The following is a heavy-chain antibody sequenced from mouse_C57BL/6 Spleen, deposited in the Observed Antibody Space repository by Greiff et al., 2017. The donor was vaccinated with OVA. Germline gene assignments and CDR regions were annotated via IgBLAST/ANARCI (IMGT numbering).Heavy chain of an antibody. Sequence: EVQLVESGPGLVKPSQSLSLTCSVTGYSITSGYYWNWIRQFPGNKLEWMGYISYDGSNNYNPSLKNRISITRDTSKNQFFLKLNSVTTEDTATYYCARDGDYYGSSYYFDYWGQGTTLTVSS. D-gene: IGHD1-1*01. CDR3: ARDGDYYGSSYYFDY. CDR2: ISYDGSN. J-gene: IGHJ2*01. V-gene: IGHV3-6*01. CDR1: GYSITSGYY.